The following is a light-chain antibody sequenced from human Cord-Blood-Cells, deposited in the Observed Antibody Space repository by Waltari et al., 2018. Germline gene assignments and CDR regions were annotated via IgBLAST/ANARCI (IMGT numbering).Light chain of an antibody. Sequence: QSALTQPASVSGSPGQSITISCTGTSSDVGGYNYVSWYQQHPGKAPKLMSYDVSNRPSGVSNCFSGSKSGNTASLTISGLQAEDEADYYCSSYTSSSTLVFGGGTKLTVL. V-gene: IGLV2-14*03. CDR3: SSYTSSSTLV. CDR2: DVS. J-gene: IGLJ3*02. CDR1: SSDVGGYNY.